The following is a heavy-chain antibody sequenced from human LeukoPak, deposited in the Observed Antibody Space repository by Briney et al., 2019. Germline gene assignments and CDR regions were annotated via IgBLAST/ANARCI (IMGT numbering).Heavy chain of an antibody. D-gene: IGHD3-22*01. CDR1: GYSFTSYW. CDR3: ARPQYYYDSSGYSYYFDY. J-gene: IGHJ4*02. CDR2: IYPGDSDT. V-gene: IGHV5-51*01. Sequence: GESLKISCKGSGYSFTSYWIGWVRQMPGKGLEWVGSIYPGDSDTRYSPSFQGQVTISADKSIRTAYLQWSSLKASDTAMYYCARPQYYYDSSGYSYYFDYWGQGTLVTVSS.